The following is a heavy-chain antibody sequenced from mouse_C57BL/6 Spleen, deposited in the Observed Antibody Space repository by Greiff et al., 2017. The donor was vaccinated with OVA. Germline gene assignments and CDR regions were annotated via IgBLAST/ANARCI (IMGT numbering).Heavy chain of an antibody. CDR1: GYTFTDYY. D-gene: IGHD1-1*01. J-gene: IGHJ1*03. CDR3: ARPYYYGSSHWYFDV. V-gene: IGHV1-76*01. Sequence: VQLQQSGAELVRPGASVKLSCKASGYTFTDYYINWVKQRPGQGLEWIARIYPGSGNTYYNEKFKGKATLTAEKSSSTAYMQLSSLTSEDSSVYFCARPYYYGSSHWYFDVWGTGTTVTVSS. CDR2: IYPGSGNT.